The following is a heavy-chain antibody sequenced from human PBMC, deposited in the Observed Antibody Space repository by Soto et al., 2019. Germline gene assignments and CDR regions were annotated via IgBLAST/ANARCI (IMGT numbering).Heavy chain of an antibody. CDR2: ISYDGSNK. CDR3: AKGSLIVGATVQFDY. Sequence: GGSLRLSCAASGFTFSSYGMHWVRQAPGKGLEWVAVISYDGSNKYYADSVKGRFTISRDNSKNTLYLQMNSLRAEDTAVHYCAKGSLIVGATVQFDYWGQGTLVTVSS. CDR1: GFTFSSYG. D-gene: IGHD1-26*01. J-gene: IGHJ4*02. V-gene: IGHV3-30*18.